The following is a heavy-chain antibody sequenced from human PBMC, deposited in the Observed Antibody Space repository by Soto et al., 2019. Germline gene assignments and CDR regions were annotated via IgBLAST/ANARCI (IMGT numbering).Heavy chain of an antibody. CDR3: ARDGFGYCTNGVCPYFDP. CDR1: GGSISSYY. V-gene: IGHV4-4*07. J-gene: IGHJ5*02. CDR2: IYTSGST. Sequence: AETLSLTCTVSGGSISSYYWSWIRQPAGKGLEWIGRIYTSGSTNYNPSLKSRVTMSVDTSKNQFSLKLSSVTAADTAVYYCARDGFGYCTNGVCPYFDPWGQGTLVTVSS. D-gene: IGHD2-8*01.